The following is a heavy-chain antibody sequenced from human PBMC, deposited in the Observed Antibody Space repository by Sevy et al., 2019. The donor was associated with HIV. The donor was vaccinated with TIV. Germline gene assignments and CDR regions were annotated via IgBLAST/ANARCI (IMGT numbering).Heavy chain of an antibody. D-gene: IGHD2-2*01. CDR2: ISGSGGST. V-gene: IGHV3-23*01. CDR3: AKGDSTFYGLDV. J-gene: IGHJ6*02. CDR1: GFIFGTYA. Sequence: GGSLRLSCAASGFIFGTYAMSWVRQAPGKGLEWVSAISGSGGSTYKEESLKGRFTISRDNSKKKVYLQMNSLRAEDTAIYYCAKGDSTFYGLDVWGQGTTVTVSS.